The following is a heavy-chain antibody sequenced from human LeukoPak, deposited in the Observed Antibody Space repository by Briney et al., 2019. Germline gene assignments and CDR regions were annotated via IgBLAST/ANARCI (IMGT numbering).Heavy chain of an antibody. CDR1: GGTFSSYA. D-gene: IGHD6-13*01. V-gene: IGHV1-69*04. Sequence: SVKVSCKASGGTFSSYAISWVRQAPGQGLEWMGRIIPILGIANYAQKFQGRVTITADKSTSTAYMELSSLRSEDTAVYYCARILSGAAVSHFDYWGQGTLVTVSS. CDR3: ARILSGAAVSHFDY. J-gene: IGHJ4*02. CDR2: IIPILGIA.